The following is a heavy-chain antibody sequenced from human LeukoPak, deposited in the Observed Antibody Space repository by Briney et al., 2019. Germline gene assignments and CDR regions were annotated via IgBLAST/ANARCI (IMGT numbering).Heavy chain of an antibody. CDR1: GFTFSSYA. Sequence: GGSLRLSCSASGFTFSSYAMHWVRQAPGKGLEYVSAISSNGGSTYYADSVKGRFTISRDNAKNTVYLQVNSLRVEDTAVYYCARGSGAYGDFDYWGQGTLVTVSS. CDR3: ARGSGAYGDFDY. J-gene: IGHJ4*02. V-gene: IGHV3-64*04. CDR2: ISSNGGST. D-gene: IGHD6-19*01.